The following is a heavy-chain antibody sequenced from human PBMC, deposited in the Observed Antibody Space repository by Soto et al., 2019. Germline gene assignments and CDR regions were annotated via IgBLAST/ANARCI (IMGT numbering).Heavy chain of an antibody. CDR2: ISYRGST. Sequence: QVQLHESGPGLIKPSETLSLTCNVSGTSIIAYYWTWIRQPPGKALEWIGYISYRGSTKYNPSLKNRVAISLDTSRNQFSLTLTPVTASDTAIYFCARDPELHGLDHWGQGTLVTVS. CDR3: ARDPELHGLDH. J-gene: IGHJ4*02. D-gene: IGHD2-21*01. CDR1: GTSIIAYY. V-gene: IGHV4-59*01.